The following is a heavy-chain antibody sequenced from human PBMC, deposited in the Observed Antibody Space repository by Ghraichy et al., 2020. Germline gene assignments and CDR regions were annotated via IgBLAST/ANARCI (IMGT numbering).Heavy chain of an antibody. CDR3: ARDYSGAAYWFDP. Sequence: LSLTCAASGFSFKDYTMNWVRQAPGKGLEWVSYISGSGSTIYYADSVKGRFTISRDNAKNSLFLQMNSLRVEDTAVYYCARDYSGAAYWFDPWGQGILVTVSS. CDR1: GFSFKDYT. D-gene: IGHD4-11*01. CDR2: ISGSGSTI. J-gene: IGHJ5*02. V-gene: IGHV3-48*04.